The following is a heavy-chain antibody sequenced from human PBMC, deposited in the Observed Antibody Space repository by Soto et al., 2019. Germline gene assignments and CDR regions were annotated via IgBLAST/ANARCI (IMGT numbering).Heavy chain of an antibody. J-gene: IGHJ4*02. D-gene: IGHD3-10*01. CDR2: INHSGST. V-gene: IGHV4-34*01. CDR1: GGSFSGYY. CDR3: ARRTGKTLDY. Sequence: PSETLSLTCAVYGGSFSGYYWSWIRQPPGKGLEWIGEINHSGSTNYNPSLKSRVTISVDTSKNQFSLKLSSVTAADTAVYYCARRTGKTLDYWGQGTLVTVSS.